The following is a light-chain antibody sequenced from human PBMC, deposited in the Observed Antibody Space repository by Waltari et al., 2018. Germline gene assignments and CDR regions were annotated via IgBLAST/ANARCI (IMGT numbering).Light chain of an antibody. V-gene: IGKV3-20*01. J-gene: IGKJ1*01. Sequence: EIVLTQSPGTLSLSPGERATLSCRASQSVSSSYLAWYQQKPGQAPRLLIYGASSRATCIPDRFICSGSVTDFTLTISRLEPEDFAVYYCQQYGSSPTFGQGTKVEIK. CDR1: QSVSSSY. CDR3: QQYGSSPT. CDR2: GAS.